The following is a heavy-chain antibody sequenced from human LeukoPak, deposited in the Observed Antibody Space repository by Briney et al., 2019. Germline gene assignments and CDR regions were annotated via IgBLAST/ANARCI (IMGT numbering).Heavy chain of an antibody. D-gene: IGHD6-13*01. CDR3: ARSPPFSSSWYGARFDC. Sequence: SDTLSLAYSVSGYSITIVCYYSSWIRQYPWNGLEWIVYIFNVCSTNYNPSLESRAILSMDTSKNHFSLNLSSVTAADTALSYCARSPPFSSSWYGARFDCWGQGILVTVSS. V-gene: IGHV4-31*03. CDR1: GYSITIVCYY. CDR2: IFNVCST. J-gene: IGHJ4*02.